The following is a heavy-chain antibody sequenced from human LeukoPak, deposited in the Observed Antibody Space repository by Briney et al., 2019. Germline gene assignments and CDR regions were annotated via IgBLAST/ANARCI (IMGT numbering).Heavy chain of an antibody. D-gene: IGHD6-19*01. CDR2: FDPEDGET. Sequence: ASVKVSCKVSGNTLTELSMHWVRQAPGKGLEWMGGFDPEDGETIYAQKFQGRVTMTEDTSTDTAYMELSSLRSEDTAVYYCATDLGSSGWYNYFDYWGQGTLVTVSS. CDR1: GNTLTELS. J-gene: IGHJ4*02. V-gene: IGHV1-24*01. CDR3: ATDLGSSGWYNYFDY.